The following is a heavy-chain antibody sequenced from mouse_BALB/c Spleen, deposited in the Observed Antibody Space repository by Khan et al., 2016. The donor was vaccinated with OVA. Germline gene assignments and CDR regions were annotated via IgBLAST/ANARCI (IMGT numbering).Heavy chain of an antibody. CDR1: GYTFTSYV. CDR2: IYPGSDNA. D-gene: IGHD2-3*01. CDR3: ARGDGYYVYFDY. Sequence: QVQLKQSGPELVKPGASEKMSCKASGYTFTSYVITWVKQSTGPGLEWIGEIYPGSDNAYYNERFKGKATLTADKSSNTTHMQLSSLTSEDSAVYFCARGDGYYVYFDYWGQGTTLTVSS. J-gene: IGHJ2*01. V-gene: IGHV1-77*01.